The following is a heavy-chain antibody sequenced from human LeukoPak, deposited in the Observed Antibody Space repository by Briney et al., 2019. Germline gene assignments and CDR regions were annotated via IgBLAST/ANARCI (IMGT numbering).Heavy chain of an antibody. CDR3: ARHSSGWYNYYYYMDV. D-gene: IGHD6-19*01. CDR2: IYTSGST. J-gene: IGHJ6*03. CDR1: GGSISSYC. V-gene: IGHV4-4*09. Sequence: SETLSLTCTVSGGSISSYCWSWIRQPPGKGLEWIGYIYTSGSTNYNPSLKSRVTISVDTSKNQFSLKLSSVTAADTAVYYCARHSSGWYNYYYYMDVWGKGTTVTVSS.